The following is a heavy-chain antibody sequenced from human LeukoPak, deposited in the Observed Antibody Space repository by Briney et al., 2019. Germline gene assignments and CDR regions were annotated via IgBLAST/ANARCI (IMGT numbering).Heavy chain of an antibody. CDR3: ARSSTMIVVAPGY. D-gene: IGHD3-22*01. Sequence: GASVKVSCKASGYTFTGCYMHWVRQAPGQGLEWMGWINPNSGGTNYAQKFQGRVTMTRDTSISTAYMELSRLRSDDTAVYYCARSSTMIVVAPGYWGQGTLVTVSS. CDR1: GYTFTGCY. V-gene: IGHV1-2*02. CDR2: INPNSGGT. J-gene: IGHJ4*02.